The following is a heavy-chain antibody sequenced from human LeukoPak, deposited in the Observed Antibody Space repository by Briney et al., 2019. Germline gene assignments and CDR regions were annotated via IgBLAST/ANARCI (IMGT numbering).Heavy chain of an antibody. V-gene: IGHV1-2*02. J-gene: IGHJ5*02. Sequence: ASVKVPCKASGYTFTGYYMHWVRQAPGQGLEWMGWINPNSGGTNYAQKFQGRVTMTRDTSISTAYMELSRLRSDDTAVYYCARAGNIVVAVAAKGRYNWFDPWGQGTLVTVSS. CDR1: GYTFTGYY. D-gene: IGHD2-15*01. CDR3: ARAGNIVVAVAAKGRYNWFDP. CDR2: INPNSGGT.